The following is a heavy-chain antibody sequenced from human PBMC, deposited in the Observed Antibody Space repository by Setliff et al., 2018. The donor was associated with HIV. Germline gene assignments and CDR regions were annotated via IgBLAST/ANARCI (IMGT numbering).Heavy chain of an antibody. CDR3: ARAPYYDYRGLAVYYFDY. J-gene: IGHJ4*02. CDR2: IYYSGDT. Sequence: SETLSLTCAVSGYSISSGYYWGWIRQPPGQGLEWIGTIYYSGDTFYNTSLKTRITISVDTSKNHLSLKVSSLTAADTAVYYCARAPYYDYRGLAVYYFDYWGQGTLVTVSS. CDR1: GYSISSGYY. D-gene: IGHD3-22*01. V-gene: IGHV4-38-2*01.